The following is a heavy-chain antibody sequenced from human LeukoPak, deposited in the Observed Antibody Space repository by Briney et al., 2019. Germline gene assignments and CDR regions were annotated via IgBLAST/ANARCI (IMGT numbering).Heavy chain of an antibody. D-gene: IGHD6-6*01. CDR3: ARTGVLSIAAMYYFDY. CDR2: IYYSGST. V-gene: IGHV4-39*07. Sequence: SETLSLTYTVSGGSISSSSYYWGWIRQPPGKGLEWIGSIYYSGSTYYNPSLKSRVTISVDTSKNQFSLKLSSVTAADTAVYYCARTGVLSIAAMYYFDYWGQGTLVTVSS. J-gene: IGHJ4*02. CDR1: GGSISSSSYY.